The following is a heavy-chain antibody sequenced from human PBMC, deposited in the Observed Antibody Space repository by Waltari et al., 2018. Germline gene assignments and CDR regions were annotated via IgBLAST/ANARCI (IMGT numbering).Heavy chain of an antibody. CDR1: GDSISSSGFY. V-gene: IGHV4-39*01. CDR2: SYYDGST. CDR3: AAENPTRSYDLDA. J-gene: IGHJ5*02. Sequence: QPQLQESGPGLVKPSETLSLTCNVSGDSISSSGFYWVWIRQSPGKGLEWFGSSYYDGSTYYSPSLRSRVTISADTSKNQFSLKLTSVTAADTAVYYCAAENPTRSYDLDAWGQGILVTASS. D-gene: IGHD3-16*01.